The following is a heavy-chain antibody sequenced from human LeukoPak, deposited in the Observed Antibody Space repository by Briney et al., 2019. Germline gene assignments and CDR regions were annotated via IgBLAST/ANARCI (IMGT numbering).Heavy chain of an antibody. Sequence: PGGSLRLFCAASGFTFRSYWMNWARQAPGKGLEWVASINHNGNVNYYVDSVKGRFTISRDNAKNSLYLQMSNLRAEDTAVYYCAKDSPYYDFWSGYPGYYFDYWGQGTLVTVSS. CDR3: AKDSPYYDFWSGYPGYYFDY. CDR1: GFTFRSYW. D-gene: IGHD3-3*01. V-gene: IGHV3-7*03. J-gene: IGHJ4*02. CDR2: INHNGNVN.